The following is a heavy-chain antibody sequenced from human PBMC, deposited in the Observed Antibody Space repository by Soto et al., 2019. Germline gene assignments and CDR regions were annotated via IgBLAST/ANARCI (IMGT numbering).Heavy chain of an antibody. Sequence: EVPLLESGGGLVQPGGSLILSCAASGFTFSTYAMSWVRQAPGKGLEWVSAISGSGSSTYYADSVKGRFTISRDNSKNTLYLQMNSLRAEDTAVYYCTKGGGSCCFDCWGQGTLVTVSS. CDR2: ISGSGSST. D-gene: IGHD2-15*01. CDR3: TKGGGSCCFDC. J-gene: IGHJ4*02. CDR1: GFTFSTYA. V-gene: IGHV3-23*01.